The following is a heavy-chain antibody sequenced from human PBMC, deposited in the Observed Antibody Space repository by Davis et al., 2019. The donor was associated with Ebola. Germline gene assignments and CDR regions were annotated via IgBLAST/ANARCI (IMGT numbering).Heavy chain of an antibody. CDR3: ARPDFPLTTTVATQWAVDY. CDR1: GGTFSSYA. D-gene: IGHD4-17*01. V-gene: IGHV1-69*13. Sequence: AASVMVSCNASGGTFSSYAISWVRHAPGQGLEWMGGIISIFGTANYAQKFPGRLTITADESTSTAYMELSSLRSEDTAVYYCARPDFPLTTTVATQWAVDYWGQGTLITVSS. CDR2: IISIFGTA. J-gene: IGHJ4*02.